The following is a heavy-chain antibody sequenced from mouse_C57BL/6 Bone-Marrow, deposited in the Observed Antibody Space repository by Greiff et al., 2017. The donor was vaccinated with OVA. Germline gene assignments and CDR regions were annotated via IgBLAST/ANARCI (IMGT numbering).Heavy chain of an antibody. Sequence: VQLQQSGAELARPGASVKLSCKASGYTFTSYGISWVKQRTGQGLEWIGEIYPRSGNTYYNEKFKGKATLTADKSSSTADMELRSLTSEDSAVYFCARPPYYGSRYWYFDVWGTGTTVTVYS. V-gene: IGHV1-81*01. D-gene: IGHD1-1*01. CDR1: GYTFTSYG. J-gene: IGHJ1*03. CDR2: IYPRSGNT. CDR3: ARPPYYGSRYWYFDV.